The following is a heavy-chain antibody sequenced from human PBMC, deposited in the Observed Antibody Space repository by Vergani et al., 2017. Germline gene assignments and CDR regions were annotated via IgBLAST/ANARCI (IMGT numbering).Heavy chain of an antibody. CDR3: ARVDILTGYSEYYFDY. D-gene: IGHD3-9*01. CDR1: GGPISSYY. V-gene: IGHV4-59*01. J-gene: IGHJ4*02. Sequence: QVQLQESGPGLVKPSETLSLPCTVSGGPISSYYWSWIRQPPGKGLEWIGYIYYSGSTNYNPSLKSRVTISVDTSKNQFSLKLSSVTAADTAVYYCARVDILTGYSEYYFDYWGQGTLVTVSS. CDR2: IYYSGST.